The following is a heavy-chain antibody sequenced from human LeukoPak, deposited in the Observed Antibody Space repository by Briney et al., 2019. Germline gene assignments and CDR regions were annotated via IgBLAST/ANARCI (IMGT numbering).Heavy chain of an antibody. CDR2: ISASASPT. D-gene: IGHD5-24*01. CDR3: AKGRGRWPCYFDY. V-gene: IGHV3-23*01. Sequence: PGGSLRLSFSASAFTVSTFAIAWVRQAPRERREWGSLISASASPTYSPESVKCRFNISRDNSKNTLYFQMNSLRADAPAVYYCAKGRGRWPCYFDYWGQGTLVTVSS. CDR1: AFTVSTFA. J-gene: IGHJ4*02.